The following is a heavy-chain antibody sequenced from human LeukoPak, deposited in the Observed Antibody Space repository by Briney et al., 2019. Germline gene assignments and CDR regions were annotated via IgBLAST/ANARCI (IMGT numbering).Heavy chain of an antibody. V-gene: IGHV3-7*03. CDR1: GFNFRDHW. J-gene: IGHJ5*02. D-gene: IGHD2-15*01. CDR2: IKNDGSET. Sequence: GGSLRLSCAVSGFNFRDHWMDWVRQAPGKGLQWVGHIKNDGSETYYLDSLKGRFSISRDNTNNALYLQMNSLRAEDTAVYYCAKHRRYCSGGSCYSSWFDPWGQGTLVTVSS. CDR3: AKHRRYCSGGSCYSSWFDP.